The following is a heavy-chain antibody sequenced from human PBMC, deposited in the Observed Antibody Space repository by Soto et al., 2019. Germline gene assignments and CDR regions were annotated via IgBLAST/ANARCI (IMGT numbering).Heavy chain of an antibody. Sequence: QVQLVQSGAEVKKPGSSVKVSCKASGGTFSSYAISWVRQAPGQGLEWMGGIIPIFGTANYAQKFHGRVTITADESTSTAYMELSSLRSEDTAVYYCARARRPWRSASGDWFDPWGQGTLVTVSS. CDR2: IIPIFGTA. CDR1: GGTFSSYA. V-gene: IGHV1-69*01. D-gene: IGHD3-10*01. CDR3: ARARRPWRSASGDWFDP. J-gene: IGHJ5*02.